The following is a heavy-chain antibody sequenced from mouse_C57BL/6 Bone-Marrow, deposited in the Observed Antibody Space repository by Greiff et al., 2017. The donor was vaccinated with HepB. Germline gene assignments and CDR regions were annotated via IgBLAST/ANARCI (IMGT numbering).Heavy chain of an antibody. CDR1: GYTFTSYW. CDR2: IYPSDSET. CDR3: ARERFHYYGSSDRVYFDY. J-gene: IGHJ2*01. D-gene: IGHD1-1*01. V-gene: IGHV1-61*01. Sequence: VQLQQPGAELVRPGSSVKLSCKASGYTFTSYWMDWVKQRPGQGLEWIGNIYPSDSETHYNQKFKDKATLTVDKSSSTAYMQLSSLTSEDSAVYYCARERFHYYGSSDRVYFDYWGQGTTLTVAS.